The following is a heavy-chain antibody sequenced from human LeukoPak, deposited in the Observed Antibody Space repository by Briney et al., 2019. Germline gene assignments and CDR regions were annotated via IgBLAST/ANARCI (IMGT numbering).Heavy chain of an antibody. Sequence: GGSLRLSCAASGFTFSSYSMNWVHQAPGKGLEWVSYISSSSSTIYYADSVKGRFTISRDNAKNSLYLQMNSLRDEDTAVYYCARDPTRWLQLRRYFDYWGQGTLVTVSS. CDR3: ARDPTRWLQLRRYFDY. CDR1: GFTFSSYS. J-gene: IGHJ4*02. D-gene: IGHD5-24*01. V-gene: IGHV3-48*02. CDR2: ISSSSSTI.